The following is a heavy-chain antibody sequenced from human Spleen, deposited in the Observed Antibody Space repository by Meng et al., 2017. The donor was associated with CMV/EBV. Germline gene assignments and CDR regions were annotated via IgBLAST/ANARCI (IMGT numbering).Heavy chain of an antibody. CDR1: GGSISSSSYY. J-gene: IGHJ4*02. Sequence: SETLSLTCTVSGGSISSSSYYWGWIRQPPGKGLEWIGSIYYSGSTYYNPSLKSRVTISVDTSKNQFSLKLSSVTAADTAVYYCAGHRVWVRGVIANYFDYWGQGTLVTVSS. CDR3: AGHRVWVRGVIANYFDY. D-gene: IGHD3-10*01. V-gene: IGHV4-39*01. CDR2: IYYSGST.